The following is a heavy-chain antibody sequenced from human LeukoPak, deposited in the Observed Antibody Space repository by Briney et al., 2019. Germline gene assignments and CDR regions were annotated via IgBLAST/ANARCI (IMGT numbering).Heavy chain of an antibody. Sequence: GXGLEWIGEINHSGSTNYNPSLKSRVTISVDTSKNQFSLKLSSVTAADTAVYYCARVAQLAHFDYWGQGTLVTVSS. D-gene: IGHD6-13*01. V-gene: IGHV4-34*01. J-gene: IGHJ4*02. CDR2: INHSGST. CDR3: ARVAQLAHFDY.